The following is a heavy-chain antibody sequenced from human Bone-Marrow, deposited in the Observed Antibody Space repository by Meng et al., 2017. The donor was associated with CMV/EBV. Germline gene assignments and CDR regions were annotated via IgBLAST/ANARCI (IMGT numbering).Heavy chain of an antibody. J-gene: IGHJ5*02. CDR2: IYYSGST. D-gene: IGHD2-2*01. Sequence: SETLSLTCTVSGGSFSSGSYYWIWIRQPPGKGLEWIGYIYYSGSTNYNPSLKSRVTISVDTSKNQFSLKLSSVTAADTAVYYCARLEDIVVVPAAIGAEPNDHNWFYPWGQGTLVTVSS. V-gene: IGHV4-61*01. CDR3: ARLEDIVVVPAAIGAEPNDHNWFYP. CDR1: GGSFSSGSYY.